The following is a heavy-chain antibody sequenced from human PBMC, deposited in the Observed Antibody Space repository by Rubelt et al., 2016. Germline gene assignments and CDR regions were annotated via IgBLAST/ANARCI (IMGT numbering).Heavy chain of an antibody. CDR3: VRDRHVVEGYSNVFDI. J-gene: IGHJ3*02. Sequence: QVQLVQSGAEVRKPGSSVRVSCKASGVSFTDSSITWVRQAPGQGLEWMGGLIPLFGTPKYAQKFQGRLTIIVEASTSTTYMEMRGMRCENTAVYYCVRDRHVVEGYSNVFDIWGQGTVLTVSS. CDR2: LIPLFGTP. CDR1: GVSFTDSS. D-gene: IGHD3-22*01. V-gene: IGHV1-69*01.